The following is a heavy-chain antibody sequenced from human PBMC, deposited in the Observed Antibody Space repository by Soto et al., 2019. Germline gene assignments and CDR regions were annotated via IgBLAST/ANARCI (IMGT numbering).Heavy chain of an antibody. V-gene: IGHV4-39*07. CDR3: ARARKATYITGGFDS. CDR2: IYYSGIT. D-gene: IGHD3-3*01. J-gene: IGHJ4*02. CDR1: GGPISSSSYY. Sequence: SETLSLTCTVSGGPISSSSYYWGWIRQPPGKGLEWIGYIYYSGITNHNPSLNGRVTMSIDTSKNQFSLKATSLTAADTAVYYCARARKATYITGGFDSWGQGTLVTVSS.